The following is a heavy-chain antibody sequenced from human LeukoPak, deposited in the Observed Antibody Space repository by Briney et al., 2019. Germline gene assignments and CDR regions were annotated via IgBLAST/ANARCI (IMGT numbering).Heavy chain of an antibody. CDR3: ARASFGVVRTYYYLDV. V-gene: IGHV1-69*05. CDR1: GCTFSSYA. CDR2: VIPILGTA. Sequence: ASVKVSCKASGCTFSSYAISWVRQAPGQGLEWMGGVIPILGTANYAQKFQGRVTITKDESTSPAYMELSRLRSDDTAVYCCARASFGVVRTYYYLDVWRKGTTVTVSS. D-gene: IGHD3-3*01. J-gene: IGHJ6*03.